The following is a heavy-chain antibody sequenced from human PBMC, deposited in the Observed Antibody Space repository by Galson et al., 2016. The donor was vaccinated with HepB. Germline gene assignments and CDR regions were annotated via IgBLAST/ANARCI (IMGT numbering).Heavy chain of an antibody. CDR3: ARAYSGSYADAFDV. D-gene: IGHD1-26*01. CDR2: IGSSSDSI. CDR1: GFTFSTYS. V-gene: IGHV3-21*01. J-gene: IGHJ3*01. Sequence: LRLSCAASGFTFSTYSMNWVRQAPGKGLEWVSSIGSSSDSIYYADSVKGRFTISRDNAKKSLYLQMNSLRADDTAVYYCARAYSGSYADAFDVWGPGTMVTVSS.